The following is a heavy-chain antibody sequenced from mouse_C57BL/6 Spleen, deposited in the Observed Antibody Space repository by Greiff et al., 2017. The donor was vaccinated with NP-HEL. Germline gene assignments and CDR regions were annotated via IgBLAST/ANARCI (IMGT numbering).Heavy chain of an antibody. Sequence: VKLVESGAELVRPGSSVKLSCKASGYTFTSYWMHWVKQRPIQGLEWIGNIDPSDSETHYNQKFKDKATLTVDKSSSTAYMQLSSLTSEDSAVYYCARYPYFDYWGQGTTLTVSS. V-gene: IGHV1-52*01. CDR1: GYTFTSYW. J-gene: IGHJ2*01. CDR3: ARYPYFDY. CDR2: IDPSDSET.